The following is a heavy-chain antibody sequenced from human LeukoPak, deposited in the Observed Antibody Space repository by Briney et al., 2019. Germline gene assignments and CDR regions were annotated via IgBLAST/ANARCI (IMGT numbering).Heavy chain of an antibody. J-gene: IGHJ4*02. D-gene: IGHD6-6*01. V-gene: IGHV4-59*01. CDR3: ARHSSSSYYFDY. CDR1: GGSNY. Sequence: LETLSLTCTVSGGSNYWSWIRQPPGKGLEWIGYIHYSGSTSYNPSLKSRVTISIDTSKNQFSLKLSSVTAADTAVYYCARHSSSSYYFDYWGQGTLVTVSS. CDR2: IHYSGST.